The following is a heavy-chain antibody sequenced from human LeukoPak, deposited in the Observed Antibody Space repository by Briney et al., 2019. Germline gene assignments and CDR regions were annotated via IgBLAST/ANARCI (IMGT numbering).Heavy chain of an antibody. CDR3: ARVKASSTSWTFDQ. CDR1: GGSTNSYY. J-gene: IGHJ4*02. CDR2: IYSSGST. V-gene: IGHV4-4*07. D-gene: IGHD2-2*01. Sequence: PSETLSLTCSVSGGSTNSYYWSWVRQSGGKGLEWIGRIYSSGSTVYNPSLNSRLTMSIDTSKNQFSLTLKSVTATDTAVYYCARVKASSTSWTFDQWGQGALVTVSS.